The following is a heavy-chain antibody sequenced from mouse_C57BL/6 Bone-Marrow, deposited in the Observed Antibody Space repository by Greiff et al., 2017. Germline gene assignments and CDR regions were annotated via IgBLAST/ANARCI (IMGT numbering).Heavy chain of an antibody. CDR3: ARHEYYYYGSSAWFAY. CDR2: FYPGSGSI. V-gene: IGHV1-62-2*01. J-gene: IGHJ3*01. Sequence: QVQLKESGAELVKPGASVKLSCKASGYTFTEYTIHWVKQRSGQGLEWIGWFYPGSGSIKYNENFKDKATLTADTSSSTVYMELSRLTSEGSAVYCSARHEYYYYGSSAWFAYWGQGTLVTVSA. CDR1: GYTFTEYT. D-gene: IGHD1-1*01.